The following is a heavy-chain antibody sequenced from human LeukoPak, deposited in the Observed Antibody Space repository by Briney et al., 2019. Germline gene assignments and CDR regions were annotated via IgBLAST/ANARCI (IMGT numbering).Heavy chain of an antibody. Sequence: GGSLRLSCAASGFTFSSYDMHWVRQAPGKGLEWVAFIRFDGNIKYFADSVKGRFTISRDTSKNTLYLQMNSLRAEDTAIYYCAKGRYYDSSGYPIDYWGQGTLVTVSS. CDR3: AKGRYYDSSGYPIDY. CDR1: GFTFSSYD. V-gene: IGHV3-30*02. CDR2: IRFDGNIK. D-gene: IGHD3-22*01. J-gene: IGHJ4*02.